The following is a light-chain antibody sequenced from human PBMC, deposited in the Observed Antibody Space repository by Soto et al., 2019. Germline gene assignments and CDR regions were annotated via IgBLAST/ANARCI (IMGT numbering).Light chain of an antibody. CDR1: QSVRSC. Sequence: EIVLTQSPATLPLSPGERATLSCRASQSVRSCLAWYQQKPGQAPRLLIYDASNRATGIPARFRGSGSGTAFTLTISSLEPADFAVYYCPQRRNRPLTFGGGTKVETK. CDR3: PQRRNRPLT. CDR2: DAS. V-gene: IGKV3-11*01. J-gene: IGKJ4*01.